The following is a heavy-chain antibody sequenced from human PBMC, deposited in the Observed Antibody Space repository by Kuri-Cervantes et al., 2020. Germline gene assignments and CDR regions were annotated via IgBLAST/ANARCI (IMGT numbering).Heavy chain of an antibody. Sequence: GGSLRLSGKASGSTFTSYGISWVRQAPGQGLEWMGWISAYNGNTNYAQKLQGRVTMTTDTSTSTAYMELRSLRSDDTAVYYCARKSVRGVIINSRYYYYGMDVWGQGTTVTVSS. CDR2: ISAYNGNT. J-gene: IGHJ6*02. CDR1: GSTFTSYG. CDR3: ARKSVRGVIINSRYYYYGMDV. V-gene: IGHV1-18*01. D-gene: IGHD3-10*01.